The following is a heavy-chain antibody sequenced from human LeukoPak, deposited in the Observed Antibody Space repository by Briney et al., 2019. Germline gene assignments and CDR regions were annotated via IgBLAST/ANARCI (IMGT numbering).Heavy chain of an antibody. CDR3: ARESTLSGYDPHYYYYYYMDV. CDR1: GGSISSYY. V-gene: IGHV4-4*07. CDR2: IYTSGST. D-gene: IGHD5-12*01. Sequence: SETLSLTCTVSGGSISSYYWSWIRQPAGKGLEWIGRIYTSGSTNYNPSLKSRVTMSVDTSKNQFSLKLSSVTAADTAVYYCARESTLSGYDPHYYYYYYMDVWGKGTTVTISS. J-gene: IGHJ6*03.